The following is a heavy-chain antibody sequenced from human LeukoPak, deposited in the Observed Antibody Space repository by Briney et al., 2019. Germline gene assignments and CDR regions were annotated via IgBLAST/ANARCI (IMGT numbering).Heavy chain of an antibody. CDR1: GYSFTSYW. CDR3: SRRIAVDAFDI. J-gene: IGHJ3*02. V-gene: IGHV5-51*01. D-gene: IGHD6-19*01. Sequence: GESLKISCKGFGYSFTSYWIGWVRQMPGKGLEWMGIIYPGDSDTRYSPSFQGQVTISADKSISTAYLQWSSLKASDTAMYYFSRRIAVDAFDIWGQGTMVTVSS. CDR2: IYPGDSDT.